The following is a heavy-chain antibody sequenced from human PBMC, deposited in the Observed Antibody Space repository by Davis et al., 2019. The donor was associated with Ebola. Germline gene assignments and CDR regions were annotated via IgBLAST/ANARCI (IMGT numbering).Heavy chain of an antibody. D-gene: IGHD3-9*01. CDR1: GYTFTSYD. CDR2: MNPNSGNT. J-gene: IGHJ6*02. CDR3: ATLDILTAYVSYAMDV. Sequence: AASVKVSCKASGYTFTSYDINWVRQATGQGLEWMGWMNPNSGNTGYAQKFQDRVTITADKSTDTVYMELSSLRYEDTAVYYCATLDILTAYVSYAMDVWGQGTTVTVS. V-gene: IGHV1-8*01.